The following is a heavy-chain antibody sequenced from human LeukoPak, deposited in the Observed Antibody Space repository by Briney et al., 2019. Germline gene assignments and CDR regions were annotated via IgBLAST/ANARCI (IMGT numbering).Heavy chain of an antibody. Sequence: SVKVSCKASGGTFSSYAISWVRQPPGQGLEWMGGIIPIFGTANYSKKFQGRVTISADESTSTTYLEMSSLRSEDTAVYYCARSTGKGFPFEYSGQGTIVNISS. V-gene: IGHV1-69*13. CDR3: ARSTGKGFPFEY. J-gene: IGHJ4*02. CDR1: GGTFSSYA. CDR2: IIPIFGTA. D-gene: IGHD1-1*01.